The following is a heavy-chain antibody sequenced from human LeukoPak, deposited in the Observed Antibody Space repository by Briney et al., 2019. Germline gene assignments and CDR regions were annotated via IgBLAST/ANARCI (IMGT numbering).Heavy chain of an antibody. CDR2: ISYDGSNK. Sequence: GSLRLSCAASGFTFSSYGMHWVRQAPGKGLEWVAVISYDGSNKYYADSVKGRFTISRDNSKNTLYLQMNSLRAEDTAVYYCAKDRAGVVVPAAWDLDYWGQGTLVTVSS. CDR1: GFTFSSYG. V-gene: IGHV3-30*18. D-gene: IGHD2-2*01. J-gene: IGHJ4*02. CDR3: AKDRAGVVVPAAWDLDY.